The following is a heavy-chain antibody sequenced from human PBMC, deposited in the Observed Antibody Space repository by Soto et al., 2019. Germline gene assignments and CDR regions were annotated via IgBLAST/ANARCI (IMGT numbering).Heavy chain of an antibody. CDR3: AKDEDGYYYYYMDV. CDR2: ISGSGGST. D-gene: IGHD2-15*01. CDR1: GFTFSSYA. Sequence: GGSLRLSCAASGFTFSSYAMSWVRQAPGKGLEWVSAISGSGGSTYYADSVKGRFTISRDNSKNTLYLQMNSLRAEDMAVYYCAKDEDGYYYYYMDVWGKGTTVTVSS. J-gene: IGHJ6*03. V-gene: IGHV3-23*01.